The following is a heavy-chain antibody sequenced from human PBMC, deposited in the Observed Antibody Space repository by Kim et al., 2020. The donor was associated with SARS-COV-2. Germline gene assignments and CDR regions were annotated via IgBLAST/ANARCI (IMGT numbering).Heavy chain of an antibody. CDR1: GGSISSYY. CDR3: ARDHREWLQYTANWYFDL. Sequence: SETLSLTCTVSGGSISSYYWSWNRQPPGKGLEWIGYIYYSGSTNYNPSLKSRVTISVDTSKNQFSLKLSSVTAADMAVYYCARDHREWLQYTANWYFDLWGRGTLVTVSS. D-gene: IGHD3-3*01. CDR2: IYYSGST. J-gene: IGHJ2*01. V-gene: IGHV4-59*01.